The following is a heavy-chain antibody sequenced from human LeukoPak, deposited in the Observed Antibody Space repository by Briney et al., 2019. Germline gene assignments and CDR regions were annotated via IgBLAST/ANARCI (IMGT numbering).Heavy chain of an antibody. D-gene: IGHD1-26*01. CDR2: INHSGST. CDR1: GGSFSGYY. J-gene: IGHJ4*02. CDR3: ARGRYSGSYYY. V-gene: IGHV4-34*01. Sequence: SETLSLTCAVYGGSFSGYYWSWIRQPPGKGLEWIGEINHSGSTNYNPSLKSRVTISVDTSKKQFSLKLSSVTAADTAVYYCARGRYSGSYYYWGQGTLVTVSS.